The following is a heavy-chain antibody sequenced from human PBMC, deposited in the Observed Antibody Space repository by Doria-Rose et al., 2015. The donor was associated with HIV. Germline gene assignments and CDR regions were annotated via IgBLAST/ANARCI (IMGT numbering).Heavy chain of an antibody. Sequence: QITLKESGPALVKPTETLTLTCTVSGVSLSSPGMGVSWIRQPPGKALEWLANIFADDERSCKTSLKSRLSISRGTAKSQVVLTMTDMDPVDTATYYCARIKSSRWYHKYYFDFWGQGTLLIVSA. CDR2: IFADDER. D-gene: IGHD6-13*01. V-gene: IGHV2-26*01. CDR1: GVSLSSPGMG. CDR3: ARIKSSRWYHKYYFDF. J-gene: IGHJ4*02.